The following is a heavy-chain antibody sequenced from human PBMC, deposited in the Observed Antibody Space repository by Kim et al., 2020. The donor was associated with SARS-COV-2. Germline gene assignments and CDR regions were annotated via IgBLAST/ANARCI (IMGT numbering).Heavy chain of an antibody. V-gene: IGHV3-30*18. CDR3: SKEPTYGSGSYFYYYYYG. D-gene: IGHD3-10*01. CDR1: GFTFSSYG. Sequence: WGSLRLSCAASGFTFSSYGMHWVRQAPGKGLELVAVISYYGSNKYYADSVKGRFTISRDNSTNTLYLQMNSLRAEATAVDYCSKEPTYGSGSYFYYYYYG. CDR2: ISYYGSNK. J-gene: IGHJ6*01.